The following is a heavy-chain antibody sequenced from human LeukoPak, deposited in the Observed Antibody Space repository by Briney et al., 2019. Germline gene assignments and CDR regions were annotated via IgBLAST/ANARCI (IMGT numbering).Heavy chain of an antibody. D-gene: IGHD3-22*01. CDR3: ARVDDSRFDP. CDR1: GFTVSDAW. J-gene: IGHJ5*02. Sequence: GGSLRLSCAASGFTVSDAWMNWVRQVPGKGLEWIGLFKSKTNGGTTDYAAPVKGRFTMSRDDSKNTLYLQMNSLRAEDTAVYYCARVDDSRFDPWGQGTLVTVSS. V-gene: IGHV3-15*01. CDR2: FKSKTNGGTT.